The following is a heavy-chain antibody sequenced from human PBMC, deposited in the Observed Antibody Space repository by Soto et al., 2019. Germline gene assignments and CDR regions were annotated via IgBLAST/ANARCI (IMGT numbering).Heavy chain of an antibody. J-gene: IGHJ4*02. CDR1: GYTFTSYG. Sequence: QVHLVQTGAEVKKPGASVKVSCKASGYTFTSYGITWVRQAPGQGLEWMGWISAHNGNTDDAQKLQGRVIVTRDTSTSTAYMELRSLISDDTAVYYCARGRSGDYWGQGALVTVSS. CDR2: ISAHNGNT. CDR3: ARGRSGDY. V-gene: IGHV1-18*01.